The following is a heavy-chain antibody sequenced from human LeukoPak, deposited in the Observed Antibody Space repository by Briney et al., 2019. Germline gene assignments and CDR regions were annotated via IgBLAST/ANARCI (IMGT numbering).Heavy chain of an antibody. V-gene: IGHV4-34*01. D-gene: IGHD3-10*01. CDR1: GGSFSGHY. J-gene: IGHJ1*01. CDR2: INNYGGT. Sequence: SETLSLTCAVYGGSFSGHYWTWIRQPPGKGLEWIGEINNYGGTDYSPSLKSRVTISVDTSKNQFSLKLSSVTAADTAVYYCARGTEYYYGSGGPYSQQPYSVYLHPWAQGTLVTVSS. CDR3: ARGTEYYYGSGGPYSQQPYSVYLHP.